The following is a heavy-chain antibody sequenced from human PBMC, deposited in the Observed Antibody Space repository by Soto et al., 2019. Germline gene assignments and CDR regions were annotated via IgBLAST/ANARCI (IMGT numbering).Heavy chain of an antibody. CDR2: ISYDGSNK. CDR1: GFTFSSYG. D-gene: IGHD6-13*01. J-gene: IGHJ1*01. V-gene: IGHV3-30*03. CDR3: AREHTAAAGTASEYFQH. Sequence: GGSLRLSCAASGFTFSSYGMHWVRQAPGKGLEWVAVISYDGSNKYYADSVKGRFTISRDNSKNTLYLQMNSLRAEDTAVYYCAREHTAAAGTASEYFQHWGQGTLVTVSS.